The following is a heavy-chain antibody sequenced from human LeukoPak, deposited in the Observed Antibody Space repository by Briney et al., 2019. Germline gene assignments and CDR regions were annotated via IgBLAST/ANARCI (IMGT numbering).Heavy chain of an antibody. D-gene: IGHD6-19*01. V-gene: IGHV3-30*04. CDR2: ISYDGSNK. Sequence: GGSLRLSCAASGFTFSSYAMHWVRQAPGKGLEWVAVISYDGSNKYYADSVKGRFTISRDNSKNTLYLQMNSLRAEDTAVYYCARDPGYSSGWYCFDYWGQGTLVTVSS. CDR3: ARDPGYSSGWYCFDY. CDR1: GFTFSSYA. J-gene: IGHJ4*02.